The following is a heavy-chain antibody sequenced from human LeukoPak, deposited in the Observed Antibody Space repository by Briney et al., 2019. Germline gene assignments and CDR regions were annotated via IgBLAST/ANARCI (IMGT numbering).Heavy chain of an antibody. CDR3: ARAPRRRGGADRVLDY. CDR1: GGSISSSSYY. Sequence: SETLSLTCTVSGGSISSSSYYWGWIRQPPGTGLEWIGSIYYSGSTYYNPSLKSRVTISVDTSKNQFSLKLSSVTAADTAVYYCARAPRRRGGADRVLDYWGQGTLVTVSS. CDR2: IYYSGST. V-gene: IGHV4-39*07. D-gene: IGHD2-21*01. J-gene: IGHJ4*02.